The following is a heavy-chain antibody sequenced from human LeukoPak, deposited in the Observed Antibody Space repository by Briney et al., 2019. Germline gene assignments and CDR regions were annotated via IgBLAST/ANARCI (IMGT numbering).Heavy chain of an antibody. CDR1: GGSISSSSYY. Sequence: SETLSLTCTVSGGSISSSSYYWGWIRQPPGKGLEWIGYIYYSGSTNYNPSLKSRVTISVDTSKNQFSLKLSSVTAADTAVYYCARGTEEYSSSWYGDYFDYWGQGTLVTVSS. V-gene: IGHV4-61*05. CDR3: ARGTEEYSSSWYGDYFDY. J-gene: IGHJ4*02. CDR2: IYYSGST. D-gene: IGHD6-13*01.